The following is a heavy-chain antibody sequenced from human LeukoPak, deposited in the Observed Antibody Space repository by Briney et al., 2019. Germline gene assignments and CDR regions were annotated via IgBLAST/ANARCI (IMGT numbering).Heavy chain of an antibody. Sequence: GASVKVSCETSGYTFTTYPISWVRQAPGQGLEWMGWITTYNGDTNYVQNLQGRVTMTADASTSTAYMELRSLRSDDTAVYYCARDRPRTGTGAFDIWGQGTMVTVSS. CDR2: ITTYNGDT. CDR1: GYTFTTYP. CDR3: ARDRPRTGTGAFDI. J-gene: IGHJ3*02. D-gene: IGHD1-7*01. V-gene: IGHV1-18*01.